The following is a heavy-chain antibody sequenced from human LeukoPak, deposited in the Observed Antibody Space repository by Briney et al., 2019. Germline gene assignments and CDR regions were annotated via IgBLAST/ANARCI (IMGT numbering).Heavy chain of an antibody. CDR3: ARVLYYDFWSGYSPFYYYGMDV. V-gene: IGHV4-34*01. J-gene: IGHJ6*02. Sequence: SETLSLTCAVYGGSFSGYYWSWIRQPPGKGLEWIGEINHSGSTNYNPSLKSRVTISVDTSKNQFSLKLSSVTAADTAVYYCARVLYYDFWSGYSPFYYYGMDVWGQGTTVTVSS. D-gene: IGHD3-3*01. CDR1: GGSFSGYY. CDR2: INHSGST.